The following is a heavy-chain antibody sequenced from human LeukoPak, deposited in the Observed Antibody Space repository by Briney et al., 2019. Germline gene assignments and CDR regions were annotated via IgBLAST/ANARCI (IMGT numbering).Heavy chain of an antibody. CDR3: ARESGYYDSSGYVDY. CDR2: ISSSGSTI. D-gene: IGHD3-22*01. CDR1: GFTFSDYY. V-gene: IGHV3-11*01. Sequence: SGGSLRLSCAASGFTFSDYYMSWIRQAPGKGLEWVSYISSSGSTIYYTDSVKGRFTISRDNAKNSLYLRMNSLRAEDTAVYYCARESGYYDSSGYVDYWGQGTLDTVSS. J-gene: IGHJ4*02.